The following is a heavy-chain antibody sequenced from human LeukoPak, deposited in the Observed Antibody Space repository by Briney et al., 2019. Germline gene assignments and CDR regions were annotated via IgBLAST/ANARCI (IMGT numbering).Heavy chain of an antibody. CDR2: IYTVVST. V-gene: IGHV3-66*02. CDR1: GAAVSADS. CDR3: AGGVRYYDFWSGYSYTNWFDP. Sequence: GGSLRLSCAPSGAAVSADSMSWVRQAPGKGLEWFSVIYTVVSTSYAASVKGRFTISRDNSKNTMYLQMNSLRAEDTAVYYCAGGVRYYDFWSGYSYTNWFDPWGQGTLVTVSS. J-gene: IGHJ5*02. D-gene: IGHD3-3*01.